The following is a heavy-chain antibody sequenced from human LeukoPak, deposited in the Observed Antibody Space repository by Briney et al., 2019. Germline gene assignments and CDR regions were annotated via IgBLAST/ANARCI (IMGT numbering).Heavy chain of an antibody. V-gene: IGHV3-53*01. CDR3: AKEIQSGSSWYDY. J-gene: IGHJ4*02. CDR1: GFTVSSNY. CDR2: IYSGGST. D-gene: IGHD6-13*01. Sequence: GGSLRLSCAASGFTVSSNYMSWVRQAPGKGLEWVSVIYSGGSTYYADSVKGRFTISRDNSKNTLYLQMNTLRAEDTAVYYCAKEIQSGSSWYDYWGQGTLVTVSS.